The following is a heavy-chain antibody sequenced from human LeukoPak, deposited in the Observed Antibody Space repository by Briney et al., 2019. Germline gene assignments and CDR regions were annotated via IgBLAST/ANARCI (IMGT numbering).Heavy chain of an antibody. CDR2: IYSGGST. CDR1: GFTVSSNY. Sequence: VQLVESGGGVVQPGRSLRLSCAASGFTVSSNYMSWVRQAPGKGLEWVSVIYSGGSTYYADSVKGRFTISRDNSKNTLYLQMNSLRAEDTAVYYCAREDGYYYDSSGYLNWGQGTLVTVSS. CDR3: AREDGYYYDSSGYLN. D-gene: IGHD3-22*01. J-gene: IGHJ4*02. V-gene: IGHV3-66*01.